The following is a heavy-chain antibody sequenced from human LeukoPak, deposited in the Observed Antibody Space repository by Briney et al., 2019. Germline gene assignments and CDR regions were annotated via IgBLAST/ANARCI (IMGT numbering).Heavy chain of an antibody. D-gene: IGHD3-10*01. CDR2: VHSTGYT. CDR1: GGSISNDY. J-gene: IGHJ5*02. Sequence: PSETLSLTCVVSGGSISNDYWNWIRQPAGRDLEWIGRVHSTGYTDYNPSLTSQVTMSVDTSKNQFSLNLKSVTAADTAVYYCARESASVFSMIRGVGWFDPWGQGTLVTVSS. V-gene: IGHV4-4*07. CDR3: ARESASVFSMIRGVGWFDP.